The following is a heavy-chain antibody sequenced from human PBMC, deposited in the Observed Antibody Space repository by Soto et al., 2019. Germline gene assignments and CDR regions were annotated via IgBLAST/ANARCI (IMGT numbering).Heavy chain of an antibody. V-gene: IGHV1-18*01. Sequence: ASVKVSCKASGYTFTSYGISWVRQAPGQGLEWMGWISAYNGDTNYAQKLQGRVTMTTDTSTSTAYMELRSLRSDDTAVYYCARDLVRQWLVRFDYWGQGTLVTVSS. J-gene: IGHJ4*02. CDR1: GYTFTSYG. D-gene: IGHD6-19*01. CDR3: ARDLVRQWLVRFDY. CDR2: ISAYNGDT.